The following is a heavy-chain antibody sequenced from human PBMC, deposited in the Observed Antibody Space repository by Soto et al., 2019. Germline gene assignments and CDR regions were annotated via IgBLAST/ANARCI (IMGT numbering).Heavy chain of an antibody. J-gene: IGHJ3*02. CDR1: GYTFTSYG. V-gene: IGHV1-18*01. CDR2: ISAYNGNT. Sequence: ASVKVSCKASGYTFTSYGISWVRQAPGQGLEWMGWISAYNGNTNYAQKLQGRVTMTTDTSTSTAYMELRSLRSDDTAVYYCAREKGPRGVPYAIDIWGQGTMVTVSS. D-gene: IGHD3-10*01. CDR3: AREKGPRGVPYAIDI.